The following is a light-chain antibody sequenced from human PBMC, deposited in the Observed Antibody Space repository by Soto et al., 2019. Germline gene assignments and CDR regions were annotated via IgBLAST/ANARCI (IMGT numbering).Light chain of an antibody. CDR3: QPRQYWPPIT. Sequence: VLTQSPATLSLSPGERATLSCRASQSVSSYLAWYQQKPGQAPRLLIYDTSNRATGVPARFSGSGSGTDFTLTISSLEPEDCAIYYCQPRQYWPPITFGQGTRLEIK. CDR1: QSVSSY. V-gene: IGKV3-11*01. J-gene: IGKJ5*01. CDR2: DTS.